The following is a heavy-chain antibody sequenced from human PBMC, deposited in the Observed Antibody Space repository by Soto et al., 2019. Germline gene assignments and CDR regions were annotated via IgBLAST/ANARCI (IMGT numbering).Heavy chain of an antibody. CDR3: AREDILGARSFDY. V-gene: IGHV3-48*02. D-gene: IGHD1-26*01. Sequence: GGSLRLSCVASGFTFSSYSVNWVRQAPGKGLEWVSYISSGSKTIYYADSMKGRFTVSRDNAKNSQFLQMNSLRDDDTAVYYCAREDILGARSFDYWGRGTLVTVSS. J-gene: IGHJ4*02. CDR1: GFTFSSYS. CDR2: ISSGSKTI.